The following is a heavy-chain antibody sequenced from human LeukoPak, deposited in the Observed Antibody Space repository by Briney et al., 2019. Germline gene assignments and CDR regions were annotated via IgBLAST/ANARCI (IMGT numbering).Heavy chain of an antibody. J-gene: IGHJ4*02. V-gene: IGHV3-64D*06. Sequence: PGGSLRLSCSASGITFSSYAMHWVRQAPGKGLEYVSAISTSGGTTYYAHSVKGRFTISRDNSKNTLYLQMSSLRPEDTAVYYCVKGGVTIIRGVIFDYGGQGTLVTVSS. CDR3: VKGGVTIIRGVIFDY. CDR1: GITFSSYA. D-gene: IGHD3-10*01. CDR2: ISTSGGTT.